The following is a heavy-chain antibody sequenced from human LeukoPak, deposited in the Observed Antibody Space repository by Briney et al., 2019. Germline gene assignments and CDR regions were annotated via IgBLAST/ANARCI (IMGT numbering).Heavy chain of an antibody. J-gene: IGHJ5*02. Sequence: GGSLRLSCAASGFTFSSYNMNWVRQAPGKGLEWASFISSSSSYIYYADSVKGRFTISRDNAKNSLYLQMNSLRAEDTAVYYCARVMTTVTKWFDPWGQGTLVTVSS. CDR2: ISSSSSYI. CDR3: ARVMTTVTKWFDP. V-gene: IGHV3-21*01. D-gene: IGHD4-17*01. CDR1: GFTFSSYN.